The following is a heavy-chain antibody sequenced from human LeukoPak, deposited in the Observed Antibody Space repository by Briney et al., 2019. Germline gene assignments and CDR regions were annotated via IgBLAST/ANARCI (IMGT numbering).Heavy chain of an antibody. CDR1: GRSFSGDY. CDR2: INHSGST. D-gene: IGHD6-19*01. J-gene: IGHJ4*02. Sequence: SDTLSLTSAVYGRSFSGDYWNWIRQPPGKGLEWIGEINHSGSTNSNPSLKSRVTISVDRSKNQFSLKLSSVTAADTAVYYCARRPRYSSGWYYFDSWGQGTLVTVSS. CDR3: ARRPRYSSGWYYFDS. V-gene: IGHV4-34*01.